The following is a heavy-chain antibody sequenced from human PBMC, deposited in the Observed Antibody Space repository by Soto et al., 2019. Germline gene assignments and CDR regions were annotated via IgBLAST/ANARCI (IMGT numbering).Heavy chain of an antibody. Sequence: SGTLPITCAVFVCSVTSFYCSLFWQPPGKRLEWIGYIYYSGSTYYNPSLKSRVTISVDTSKNHFSLKLSSVTVAVTAVYYCARRYSSAFDIWGQGTMVTVSS. V-gene: IGHV4-59*02. CDR3: ARRYSSAFDI. CDR1: VCSVTSFY. D-gene: IGHD6-13*01. CDR2: IYYSGST. J-gene: IGHJ3*02.